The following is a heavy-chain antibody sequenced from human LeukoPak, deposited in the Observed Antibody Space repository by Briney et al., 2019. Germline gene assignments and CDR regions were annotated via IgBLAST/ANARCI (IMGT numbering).Heavy chain of an antibody. CDR3: ASTPAQSGYYYFADY. Sequence: GGSLRLSCAASGFTFSDYYMSWIRQAPGKGLEWVSYISSSGSTIYYADSVKGRFTISRDNAKNSLYLQMNSLRAEDTAVYYCASTPAQSGYYYFADYWGQGTLVTVSS. CDR2: ISSSGSTI. D-gene: IGHD3-22*01. CDR1: GFTFSDYY. J-gene: IGHJ4*02. V-gene: IGHV3-11*01.